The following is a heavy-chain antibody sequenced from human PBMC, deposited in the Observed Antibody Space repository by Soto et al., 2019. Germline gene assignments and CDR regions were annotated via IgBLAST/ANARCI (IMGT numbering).Heavy chain of an antibody. CDR1: GGSFSGYY. V-gene: IGHV4-34*01. CDR3: ARGLPFGELLFDWFDP. J-gene: IGHJ5*02. D-gene: IGHD3-10*01. Sequence: QVQLQQWGAGLLKPSETLSLTCAVYGGSFSGYYWSWIRQPPGKGLEWIGEINHSGSTNYNPSLKSRVTISVDTSKNQFSLKLSSVTAADTAVYYCARGLPFGELLFDWFDPWGQGTLVTVSS. CDR2: INHSGST.